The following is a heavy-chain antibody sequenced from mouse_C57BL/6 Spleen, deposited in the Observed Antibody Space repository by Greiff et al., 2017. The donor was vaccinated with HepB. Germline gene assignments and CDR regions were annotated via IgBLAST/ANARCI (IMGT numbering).Heavy chain of an antibody. V-gene: IGHV1-64*01. CDR1: GYTFTSYW. J-gene: IGHJ4*01. CDR2: IHPNSGST. D-gene: IGHD1-1*01. Sequence: QVQLQQPGAELVKPGASVKLSCKASGYTFTSYWMHWVKQRPGQGLEWIGMIHPNSGSTNYNEKFKSKATLTVDKSSSTAYMQLSSLTSEDSAVYYCARRYGSSYLYAMDYWGQGPQSPSPQ. CDR3: ARRYGSSYLYAMDY.